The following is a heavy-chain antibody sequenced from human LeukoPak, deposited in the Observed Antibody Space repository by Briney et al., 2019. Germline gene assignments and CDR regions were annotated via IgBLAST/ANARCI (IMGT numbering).Heavy chain of an antibody. CDR3: AKDSYYYGSGSFY. CDR1: GFTFSSYA. V-gene: IGHV3-23*01. Sequence: GGALRLSCAASGFTFSSYAMSWVRQAPGKGLECVSTISGSVSSTYYADSVKGRFTISRDNSKNTLYLQMNSLRAEDTAIYYCAKDSYYYGSGSFYWGQGTLVTVSS. J-gene: IGHJ4*02. CDR2: ISGSVSST. D-gene: IGHD3-10*01.